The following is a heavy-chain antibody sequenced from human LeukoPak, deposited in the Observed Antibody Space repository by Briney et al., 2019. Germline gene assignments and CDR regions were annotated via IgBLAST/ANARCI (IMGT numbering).Heavy chain of an antibody. D-gene: IGHD2-21*02. Sequence: PGGSLRLSCAASGFTFSSYAMNWVRQAPGKGLEWVSYISSSGSTIYYADSVKGRFTISRDNDKNSLYLQMNSLRAEDTAVYYCAREGAVAYCGGDCYPLLTPYYYYGMDVWGQGTTVTVSS. V-gene: IGHV3-48*03. CDR3: AREGAVAYCGGDCYPLLTPYYYYGMDV. CDR1: GFTFSSYA. CDR2: ISSSGSTI. J-gene: IGHJ6*02.